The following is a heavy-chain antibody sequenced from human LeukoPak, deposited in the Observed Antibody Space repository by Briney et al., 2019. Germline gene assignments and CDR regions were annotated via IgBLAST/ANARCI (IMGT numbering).Heavy chain of an antibody. D-gene: IGHD3-22*01. V-gene: IGHV1-2*02. CDR3: ARGSPPRVYYDRSGYYSYYFDY. CDR1: GYTFTGYY. Sequence: ASVKVSCKASGYTFTGYYMHWVRQAPGQGLEWMGWINPNSGGTNYAQKFQGRVTMTRDTSISTAYMELSRLRSDDTAVYYCARGSPPRVYYDRSGYYSYYFDYWGQGTLVTVSS. J-gene: IGHJ4*02. CDR2: INPNSGGT.